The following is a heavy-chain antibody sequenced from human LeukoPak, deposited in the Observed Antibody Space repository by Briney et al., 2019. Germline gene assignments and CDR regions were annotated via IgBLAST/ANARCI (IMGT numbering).Heavy chain of an antibody. CDR2: IDPSDSYT. D-gene: IGHD6-19*01. Sequence: GESLKISCNGSGYXFTSYWISWVRQMPGKGLGWMGRIDPSDSYTNYSPSFQGHVTISADKSISTAYLQWSSLKASDTAMYYCARHYHKVAGEFDYWGQGTLVTVSS. J-gene: IGHJ4*02. V-gene: IGHV5-10-1*01. CDR1: GYXFTSYW. CDR3: ARHYHKVAGEFDY.